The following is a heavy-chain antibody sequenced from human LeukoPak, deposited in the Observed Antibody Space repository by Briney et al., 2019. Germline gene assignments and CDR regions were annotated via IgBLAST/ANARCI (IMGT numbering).Heavy chain of an antibody. Sequence: SETLSFTCSVAGGSISSYYWSWIRQPPGKGLEWIGYIYYSGNTNTNYNPSLKSRVAISADTSKNQFSLKLSSVTAADTAVYYCARDGYYDSSGYYYKLDAFDIWGQGTTVTVSS. CDR3: ARDGYYDSSGYYYKLDAFDI. D-gene: IGHD3-22*01. CDR2: IYYSGNTNT. V-gene: IGHV4-59*01. J-gene: IGHJ3*02. CDR1: GGSISSYY.